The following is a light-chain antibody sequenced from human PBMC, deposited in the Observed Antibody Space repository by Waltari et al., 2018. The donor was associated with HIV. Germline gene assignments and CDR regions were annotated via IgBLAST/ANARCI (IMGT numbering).Light chain of an antibody. CDR3: SSFTKDFTVI. CDR1: DSDFGYGNL. V-gene: IGLV2-14*01. J-gene: IGLJ2*01. Sequence: SVVTQPASVSGFPGQSVTISCTGTDSDFGYGNLVSWYQHHPGKAPKFILFEVDSRASGVDDRFSGSKSGNTASLTISGLRTEDEANYYCSSFTKDFTVIFGGGTKVTIL. CDR2: EVD.